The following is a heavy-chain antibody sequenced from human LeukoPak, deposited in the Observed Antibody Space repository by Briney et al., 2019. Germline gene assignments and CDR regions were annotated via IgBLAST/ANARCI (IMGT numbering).Heavy chain of an antibody. J-gene: IGHJ4*02. V-gene: IGHV1-69*04. CDR2: IIPILGIA. Sequence: SVKVSCKASGGTFSSYAISWVRQAPGQGLERMGRIIPILGIANYAQKFQGRVTITADKSTSTAYMELSSLRSEDTAVYYCARGGIAVAGLLDYWGQGTLVTVSS. CDR3: ARGGIAVAGLLDY. CDR1: GGTFSSYA. D-gene: IGHD6-19*01.